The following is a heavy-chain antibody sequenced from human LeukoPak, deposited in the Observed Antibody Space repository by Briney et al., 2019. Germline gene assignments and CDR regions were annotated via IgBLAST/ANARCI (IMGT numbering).Heavy chain of an antibody. Sequence: ASVKVSCKASGYTFTGYYMHWVRQAPGQGLEWMGRINPNSGGTNYAQKFQGRVTMTRDTSISTAYMELSRLRSDDTAVYYCAREGYYYDSSGYYVLIDYWGQGTLVTVSS. V-gene: IGHV1-2*06. J-gene: IGHJ4*02. D-gene: IGHD3-22*01. CDR3: AREGYYYDSSGYYVLIDY. CDR2: INPNSGGT. CDR1: GYTFTGYY.